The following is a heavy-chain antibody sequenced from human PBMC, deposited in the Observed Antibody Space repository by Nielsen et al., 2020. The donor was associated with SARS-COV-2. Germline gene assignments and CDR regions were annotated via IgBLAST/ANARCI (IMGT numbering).Heavy chain of an antibody. Sequence: SETLSLTCTVSGGSISSGGYYWSWIRQHPGKGLEWIGYIYYSGSTYYNPSLKSRVTISVDTSKNQFSLKLSSVTAADTAVYYCARDLAIPVPGDYPVGWFDPWGQGTLVTVSS. D-gene: IGHD4-17*01. J-gene: IGHJ5*02. V-gene: IGHV4-31*03. CDR3: ARDLAIPVPGDYPVGWFDP. CDR1: GGSISSGGYY. CDR2: IYYSGST.